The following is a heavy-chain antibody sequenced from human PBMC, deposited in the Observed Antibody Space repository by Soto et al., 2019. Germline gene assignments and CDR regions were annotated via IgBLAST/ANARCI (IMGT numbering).Heavy chain of an antibody. Sequence: PSETLSLTCTVSGGSISSYYWSWIRQPPGKGLEWIGYIYYSGSTNYNPSLKSRVTISVDTSKNQFSLKLSSVTAADTAVYYCARHVGQYQLLPYFFDYWGQGTLVTVPQ. CDR1: GGSISSYY. J-gene: IGHJ4*02. CDR2: IYYSGST. D-gene: IGHD2-2*01. CDR3: ARHVGQYQLLPYFFDY. V-gene: IGHV4-59*08.